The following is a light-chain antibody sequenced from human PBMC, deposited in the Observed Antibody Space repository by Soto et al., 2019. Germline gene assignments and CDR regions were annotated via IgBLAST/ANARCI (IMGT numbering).Light chain of an antibody. J-gene: IGKJ1*01. Sequence: DIQMTQSPSSLSASVGDRVSITCLASQTISRYLNWYQQKPGKAPKLLIFAASELHSGVPPRFSGTGSGKDFTLTISDLQPDDFATYICQQSYHTPRTFGQGTKVEIK. V-gene: IGKV1-39*01. CDR1: QTISRY. CDR2: AAS. CDR3: QQSYHTPRT.